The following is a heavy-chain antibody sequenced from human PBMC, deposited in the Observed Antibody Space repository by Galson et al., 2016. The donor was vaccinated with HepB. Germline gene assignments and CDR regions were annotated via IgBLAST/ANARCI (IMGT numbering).Heavy chain of an antibody. Sequence: SLRLSCAASGFTFSSYGMHWVRQAPGKGLEWVAVISYDGSNKYYADSVKGRFTISRDNSKNTLYLQMNSLKTEDTAVYHCTTSVGANEFDYWGRGTLVTVSS. J-gene: IGHJ4*02. V-gene: IGHV3-30*03. D-gene: IGHD1-26*01. CDR1: GFTFSSYG. CDR2: ISYDGSNK. CDR3: TTSVGANEFDY.